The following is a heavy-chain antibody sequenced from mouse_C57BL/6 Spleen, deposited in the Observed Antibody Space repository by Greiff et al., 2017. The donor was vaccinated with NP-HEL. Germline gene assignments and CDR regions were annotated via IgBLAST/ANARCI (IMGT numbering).Heavy chain of an antibody. V-gene: IGHV1-52*01. D-gene: IGHD1-1*01. CDR1: GYTFTSYW. CDR3: ARNEVYYYGSSYGWYFDV. Sequence: VQLQQPGAELVRPESSVKLSCKASGYTFTSYWMHWVKQRPIQGLEWIGNIDPSDSETHYNQKFKDKATLTVDKSSSTAYMQLSSLTSEDSAVYYCARNEVYYYGSSYGWYFDVWGTGTTVTVSS. J-gene: IGHJ1*03. CDR2: IDPSDSET.